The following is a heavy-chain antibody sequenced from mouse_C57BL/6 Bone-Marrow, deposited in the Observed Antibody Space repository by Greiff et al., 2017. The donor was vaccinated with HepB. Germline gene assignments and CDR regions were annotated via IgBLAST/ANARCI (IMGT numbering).Heavy chain of an antibody. CDR2: ISDGGSYT. D-gene: IGHD2-2*01. CDR3: AMAYGYDGGNYAMDY. V-gene: IGHV5-4*03. CDR1: GFTFSSYA. J-gene: IGHJ4*01. Sequence: EVMLVESGGGLVKPGGSLKLSCAASGFTFSSYAMSWVRQTPEKRLEWVATISDGGSYTYYPDNVKGRFTISRDNAKNNLYLQMSHLKSEDTAMYYCAMAYGYDGGNYAMDYWGQGTSVTVSS.